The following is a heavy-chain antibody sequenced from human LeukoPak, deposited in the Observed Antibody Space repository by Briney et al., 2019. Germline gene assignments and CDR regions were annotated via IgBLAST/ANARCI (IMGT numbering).Heavy chain of an antibody. Sequence: PGGSLRLSCAASGFTFSTYWMHWVRQAPGKGLVWVSRINSDGSSTIYADSVKGRFTISRDNAKNTLSLQMNSLRAEDTAVYYCAREGGYCSSTSCYKYFDYWGQGTLVTVSS. D-gene: IGHD2-2*02. V-gene: IGHV3-74*01. CDR1: GFTFSTYW. J-gene: IGHJ4*02. CDR2: INSDGSST. CDR3: AREGGYCSSTSCYKYFDY.